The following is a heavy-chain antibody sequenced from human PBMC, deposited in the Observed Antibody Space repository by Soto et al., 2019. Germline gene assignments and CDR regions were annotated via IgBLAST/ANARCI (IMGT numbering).Heavy chain of an antibody. CDR1: GFTFSSYA. J-gene: IGHJ6*02. Sequence: GGSLSLSCAPSGFTFSSYAMSWVRQVPGKGLELVSSIGGSGGNTYYADSVKGRFTISRDNSKNTLFLQMNRLRAEDTAEYYCARVVRYFDTPYGMDVWGHGTTVTVSS. V-gene: IGHV3-23*01. CDR2: IGGSGGNT. CDR3: ARVVRYFDTPYGMDV. D-gene: IGHD3-9*01.